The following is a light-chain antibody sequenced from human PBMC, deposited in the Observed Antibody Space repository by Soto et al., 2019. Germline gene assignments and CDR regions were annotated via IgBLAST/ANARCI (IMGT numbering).Light chain of an antibody. CDR2: STS. CDR1: TGAVTSGYY. Sequence: QTVVTQEPSLTVSPGGTVTLTCASSTGAVTSGYYPNWFQQKPGQAPRALIYSTSNKQSWTPARFSGSLLGGKAALTLSGVQPEDEAEYYCLLYDGDAWVFGGGTKVTVL. J-gene: IGLJ3*02. CDR3: LLYDGDAWV. V-gene: IGLV7-43*01.